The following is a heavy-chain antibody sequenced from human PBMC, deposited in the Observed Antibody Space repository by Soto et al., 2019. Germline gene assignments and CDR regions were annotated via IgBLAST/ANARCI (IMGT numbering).Heavy chain of an antibody. D-gene: IGHD3-22*01. CDR1: GGSFSGYY. CDR2: INHSGST. Sequence: SETLSLTCAGYGGSFSGYYWSWIRQPPGKGLEWIGEINHSGSTNYNPYLKSRVTISVDTSKNQFSLKLSSVTAADTAVYYCARARCYYYVPLDYWGQGTLVTVSS. V-gene: IGHV4-34*01. J-gene: IGHJ4*02. CDR3: ARARCYYYVPLDY.